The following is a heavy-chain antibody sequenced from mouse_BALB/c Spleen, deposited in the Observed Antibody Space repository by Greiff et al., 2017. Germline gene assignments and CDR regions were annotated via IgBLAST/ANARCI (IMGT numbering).Heavy chain of an antibody. D-gene: IGHD2-4*01. CDR2: ISSGSSTI. CDR3: ARCYDYGWFAC. V-gene: IGHV5-17*02. J-gene: IGHJ3*01. CDR1: GFTFSSFG. Sequence: EVMVVESGGGLVQPGGSRKLSCAASGFTFSSFGMHWVRQAPEKGLEWVAYISSGSSTIYYADTVKGRFTISRDNPKNTLFLQMTSLRSEDTAMYYCARCYDYGWFACWGQGTLVTVSA.